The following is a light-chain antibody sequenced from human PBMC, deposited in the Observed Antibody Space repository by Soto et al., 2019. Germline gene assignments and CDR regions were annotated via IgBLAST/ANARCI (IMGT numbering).Light chain of an antibody. CDR3: QQYSKWPLT. V-gene: IGKV3-15*01. CDR1: QSVSSY. J-gene: IGKJ4*01. Sequence: EIVMTQSPATLSVSPGERATLSCMASQSVSSYLAWYQQKPGQAPRLLIYGASTGATGIPARFSGSGSGTEFILTISSLQSEDFAVYYCQQYSKWPLTFGGGTKVDI. CDR2: GAS.